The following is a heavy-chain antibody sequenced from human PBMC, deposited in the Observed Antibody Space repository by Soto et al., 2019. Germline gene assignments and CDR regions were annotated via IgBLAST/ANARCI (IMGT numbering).Heavy chain of an antibody. J-gene: IGHJ1*01. V-gene: IGHV4-34*01. CDR2: VNHRGSS. CDR3: ARYQWSPGASDH. Sequence: QVQLQQWGAGLLKPSETLSLTCAVYGGSLSDYYWNWLRQPPGKGLEWIGEVNHRGSSSYNPSLNSRAHIAVDPANAPFSLKLRPVTAADSAVYYCARYQWSPGASDHRGPGTQVSVSS. D-gene: IGHD6-19*01. CDR1: GGSLSDYY.